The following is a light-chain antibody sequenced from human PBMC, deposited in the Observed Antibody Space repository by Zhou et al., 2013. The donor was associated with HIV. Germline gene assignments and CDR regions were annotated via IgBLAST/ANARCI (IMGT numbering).Light chain of an antibody. V-gene: IGKV1-12*01. J-gene: IGKJ4*01. CDR2: AAS. Sequence: DIQMTQSPSSVAASVGDRVTITCRASQAIGTWLGWYQQKPGKAPKLLIHAASSLEGGVSSRFSGSGSGTDFTLTISSLEPEDFATYYCLQANRFPLTFGGGTKVEIK. CDR1: QAIGTW. CDR3: LQANRFPLT.